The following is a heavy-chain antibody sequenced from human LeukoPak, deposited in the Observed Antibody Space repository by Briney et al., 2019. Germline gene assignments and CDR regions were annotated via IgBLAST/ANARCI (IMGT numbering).Heavy chain of an antibody. V-gene: IGHV1-18*01. D-gene: IGHD2-8*01. CDR2: ISAYNGNT. CDR3: ARGMSPRQKFDI. J-gene: IGHJ3*02. CDR1: GYTFTSYD. Sequence: ASVKVSCKASGYTFTSYDINWVRQAPGQGLEWTGWISAYNGNTNYAQKLQGRVTMTTDTSTSTAYMELRSLRSDDTAVYYCARGMSPRQKFDIWGQGTMVTVSS.